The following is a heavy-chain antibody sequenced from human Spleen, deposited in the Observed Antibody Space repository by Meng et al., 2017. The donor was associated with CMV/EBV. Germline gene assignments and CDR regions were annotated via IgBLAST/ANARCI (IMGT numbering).Heavy chain of an antibody. CDR1: GASISNNNW. Sequence: LTCAVSGASISNNNWWTWVRQTPGRGLEWIGEIYRSGTTNYNPSLKSRVTISVDKSKNHFSLNLRSVTAADTALYYCARDTGNYFDYWGQGTLVTVSS. CDR2: IYRSGTT. V-gene: IGHV4-4*02. CDR3: ARDTGNYFDY. J-gene: IGHJ4*02. D-gene: IGHD2-8*02.